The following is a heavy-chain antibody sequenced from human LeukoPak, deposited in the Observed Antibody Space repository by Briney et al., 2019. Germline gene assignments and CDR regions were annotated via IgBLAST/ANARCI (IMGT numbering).Heavy chain of an antibody. CDR2: ISDSGDYT. V-gene: IGHV3-23*01. D-gene: IGHD6-19*01. CDR1: GFTFSSYA. CDR3: AKAQGGSGWYEGDWFDP. Sequence: GGSLRLSCAGSGFTFSSYAMSWVRQAPGKGLEWVSAISDSGDYTYYADSVKGRFTISRDNSKNTLYLHVNSLRAEDTAVYYCAKAQGGSGWYEGDWFDPWGQGTLVTVSS. J-gene: IGHJ5*02.